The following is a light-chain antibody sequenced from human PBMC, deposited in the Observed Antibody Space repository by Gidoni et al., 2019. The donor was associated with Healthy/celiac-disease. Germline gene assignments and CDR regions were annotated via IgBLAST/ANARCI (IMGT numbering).Light chain of an antibody. CDR1: QGISSY. V-gene: IGKV1-8*01. CDR2: AAS. Sequence: AIRMTQSPSPFSASTGDRVTITCRASQGISSYLAWYQQKPGKAPKLLIYAASPLQSGVPSRFSGSGSGTDFTLTISCLQSEDFATYYCQQYYSYPPTFGQGTKVEIK. CDR3: QQYYSYPPT. J-gene: IGKJ1*01.